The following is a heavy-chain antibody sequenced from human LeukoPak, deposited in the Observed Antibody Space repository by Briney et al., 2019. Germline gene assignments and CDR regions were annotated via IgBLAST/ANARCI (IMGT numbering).Heavy chain of an antibody. J-gene: IGHJ4*02. CDR1: GYTLTELS. V-gene: IGHV1-24*01. Sequence: ASVKVSCKVSGYTLTELSMHWVRQAPGKGLEWMGGFDPEDGETFYAQKFQGRVTMTEDTSTDTAYMELSSLRSEDTAVYYCATARFTMVRGDEFDYWGQGTLVTVSS. D-gene: IGHD3-10*01. CDR2: FDPEDGET. CDR3: ATARFTMVRGDEFDY.